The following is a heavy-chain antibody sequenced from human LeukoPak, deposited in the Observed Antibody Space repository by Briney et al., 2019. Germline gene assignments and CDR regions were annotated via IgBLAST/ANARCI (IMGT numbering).Heavy chain of an antibody. CDR2: IDPNSGGT. Sequence: ASVKVSCKASAYTFTGYYIHWVRLAPGQGLEWMGWIDPNSGGTNYAQKFQGRVTMTRDTSISTAYMELSSLMSDDTAIYYCARGGGGLQHWGQGTLVTVSS. CDR3: ARGGGGLQH. V-gene: IGHV1-2*02. J-gene: IGHJ1*01. D-gene: IGHD2-15*01. CDR1: AYTFTGYY.